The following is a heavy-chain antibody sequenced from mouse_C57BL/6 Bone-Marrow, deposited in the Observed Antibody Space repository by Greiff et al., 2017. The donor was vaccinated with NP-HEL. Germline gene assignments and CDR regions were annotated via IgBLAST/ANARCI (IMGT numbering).Heavy chain of an antibody. Sequence: EVKLMESGEGLVKPGGSLKLSCAASGFTFSSYAMSWVRQTPEKRLEWVAYISSGGDYIYYADTVKGRFTISRDNARNTLYLQMSSLKSEDTAMYYCTRDPLTLDYWGQGTTLTVSS. V-gene: IGHV5-9-1*02. CDR2: ISSGGDYI. J-gene: IGHJ2*01. CDR3: TRDPLTLDY. CDR1: GFTFSSYA.